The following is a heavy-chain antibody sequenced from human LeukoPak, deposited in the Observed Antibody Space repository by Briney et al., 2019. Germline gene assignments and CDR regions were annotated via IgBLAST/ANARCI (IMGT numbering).Heavy chain of an antibody. Sequence: KTSETLSLTCTVSGGSISIGGYYWSWIRQHPGQGLEWIGYIYYSGSTYYNPSLKSRVTISVDTSKNQFSLKLSSVTAADTAVYYCARGGSGSYYRRLFDYWGQGTLVTVSS. CDR1: GGSISIGGYY. CDR3: ARGGSGSYYRRLFDY. V-gene: IGHV4-31*03. D-gene: IGHD1-26*01. J-gene: IGHJ4*02. CDR2: IYYSGST.